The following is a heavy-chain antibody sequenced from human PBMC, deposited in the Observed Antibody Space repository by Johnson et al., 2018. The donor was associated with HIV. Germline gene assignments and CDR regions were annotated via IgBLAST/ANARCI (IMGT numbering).Heavy chain of an antibody. Sequence: EVQLVESGGGLVQPGGSLRLSCAASGFTFSSNYMSWVRQAPGKGLEWVSGICGSGGSTYYEDSVKGRFTISRDKSKNTLYLQMNSLRAEDTAVYYCARDLRGAFDIWGQGTMVTVSS. CDR1: GFTFSSNY. CDR2: ICGSGGST. V-gene: IGHV3-23*04. CDR3: ARDLRGAFDI. J-gene: IGHJ3*02.